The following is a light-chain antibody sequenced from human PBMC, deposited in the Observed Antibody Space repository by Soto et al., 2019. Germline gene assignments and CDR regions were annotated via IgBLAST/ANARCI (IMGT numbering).Light chain of an antibody. CDR1: QSVSNN. V-gene: IGKV3-15*01. Sequence: EIVMTQSPATLSVSPGESATLSCRASQSVSNNLAWYQQKPGQAPRLLIYGASARATGIPARFSGSGSGTDFTLTISSLQSEDFAVYYCPQYNTWPLTFGGGTKVEIK. J-gene: IGKJ4*01. CDR3: PQYNTWPLT. CDR2: GAS.